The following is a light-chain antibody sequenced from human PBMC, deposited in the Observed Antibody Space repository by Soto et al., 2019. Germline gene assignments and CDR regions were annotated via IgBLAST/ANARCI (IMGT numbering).Light chain of an antibody. CDR3: SSYTSSSTV. V-gene: IGLV2-14*01. J-gene: IGLJ3*02. Sequence: QSVLTQPASVSGSPGQSITISCTGISSDVGGYNYVSWYQQHPGKAPKLMIYDVNKWPSGVSHRFSGSKSGNTASLTISGLQAEDEADYYCSSYTSSSTVFGGGTNLTVL. CDR2: DVN. CDR1: SSDVGGYNY.